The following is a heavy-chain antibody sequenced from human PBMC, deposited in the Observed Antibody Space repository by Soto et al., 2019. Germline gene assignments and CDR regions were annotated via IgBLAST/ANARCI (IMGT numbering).Heavy chain of an antibody. J-gene: IGHJ6*02. Sequence: NPSETLSLTCTVSGGSISSSSYYWGWIRQPPGKGLEWIGSIYYSGSTYYNPSLKSRVTISVDTSKNQFSLKLSSVTAADTAVHYCARDSNYDAWVGYYYYGMDVWGQGTTVTVSS. D-gene: IGHD4-4*01. CDR2: IYYSGST. CDR1: GGSISSSSYY. V-gene: IGHV4-39*02. CDR3: ARDSNYDAWVGYYYYGMDV.